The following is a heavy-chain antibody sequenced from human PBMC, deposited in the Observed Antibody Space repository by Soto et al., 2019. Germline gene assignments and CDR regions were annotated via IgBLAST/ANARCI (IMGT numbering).Heavy chain of an antibody. D-gene: IGHD6-13*01. V-gene: IGHV5-10-1*03. J-gene: IGHJ4*02. CDR2: IDPSDSYT. Sequence: EVQLVQSGAEVKKPGESLRISCKVSGYSFTSYWISWVRQMPGKGLEWMGRIDPSDSYTNYSPSFQGHVTISADKSISTAYLQWSSLKASDTAMYYCARRQGKGAAAGTLGGWGQGTLVTVSS. CDR3: ARRQGKGAAAGTLGG. CDR1: GYSFTSYW.